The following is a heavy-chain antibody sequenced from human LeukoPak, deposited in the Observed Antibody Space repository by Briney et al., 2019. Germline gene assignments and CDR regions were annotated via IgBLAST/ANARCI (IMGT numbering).Heavy chain of an antibody. CDR2: LRYDGSNK. CDR1: GLDFGDYG. V-gene: IGHV3-30*02. J-gene: IGHJ4*02. CDR3: ARDRAYYGSVYFDF. D-gene: IGHD3-10*01. Sequence: PGGSLRLSCAASGLDFGDYGMHWVRQAPGKGLEWIAFLRYDGSNKYYADSVKGRFTISRDNSKDSLYLQMNSLRVDDTAVYYCARDRAYYGSVYFDFWGQGTLVTVSS.